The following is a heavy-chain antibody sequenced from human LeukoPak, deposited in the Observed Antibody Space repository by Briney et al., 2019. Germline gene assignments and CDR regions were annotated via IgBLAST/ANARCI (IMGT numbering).Heavy chain of an antibody. V-gene: IGHV4-59*01. Sequence: TSETLSLTCAVYGGSFSGYYWSWIRQPPGKGLEWIGYIYYSGSTNYNPSLKSRVTISVDTSKNQFSLKLSSVTAADTAVYYCARGRREYYDSSGYYYVGYYFDYWGQGTLVTVSS. J-gene: IGHJ4*02. CDR2: IYYSGST. CDR3: ARGRREYYDSSGYYYVGYYFDY. CDR1: GGSFSGYY. D-gene: IGHD3-22*01.